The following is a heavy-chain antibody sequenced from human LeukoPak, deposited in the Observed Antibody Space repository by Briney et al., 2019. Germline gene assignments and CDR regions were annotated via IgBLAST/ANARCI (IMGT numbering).Heavy chain of an antibody. CDR3: ARDQTYYVSSGYYYVTYLQH. CDR1: GASISSSY. D-gene: IGHD3-22*01. CDR2: MSSGGST. Sequence: PSETQSLTCTVSGASISSSYCTWIRQSAGEGLEWIGRMSSGGSTTYNPSFKGRVTMSLDTSKRQFSLNLSSVTAADTAVYYCARDQTYYVSSGYYYVTYLQHWGQGILVTVSS. V-gene: IGHV4-4*07. J-gene: IGHJ1*01.